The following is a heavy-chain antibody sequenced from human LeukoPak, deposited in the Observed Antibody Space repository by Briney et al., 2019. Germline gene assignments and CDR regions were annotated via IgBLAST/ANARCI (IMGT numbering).Heavy chain of an antibody. CDR1: GFTFSSYS. D-gene: IGHD6-13*01. CDR2: ISGSSGYI. Sequence: GGSLRLSCAASGFTFSSYSMNWVRQAPGKGLEWVSSISGSSGYIYYADSVEGRFTISRDNAKNSLYLQMNSLRAEDTAVYYCARDPCSWYYYYMDVWGKGTTVTVSS. V-gene: IGHV3-21*01. J-gene: IGHJ6*03. CDR3: ARDPCSWYYYYMDV.